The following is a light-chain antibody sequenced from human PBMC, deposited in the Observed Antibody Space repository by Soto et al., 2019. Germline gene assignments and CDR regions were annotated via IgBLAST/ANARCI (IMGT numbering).Light chain of an antibody. Sequence: EIVMTHSQATLSVSPCERATLSFSASQSVSSNLAWYQQKPGQAPRLLIYGASTRATGIPARFSGSGSGTEFTLTISSLQSEDFAVYYCQQYNNWPPLTFGGGTKVDIK. V-gene: IGKV3-15*01. CDR3: QQYNNWPPLT. J-gene: IGKJ4*01. CDR1: QSVSSN. CDR2: GAS.